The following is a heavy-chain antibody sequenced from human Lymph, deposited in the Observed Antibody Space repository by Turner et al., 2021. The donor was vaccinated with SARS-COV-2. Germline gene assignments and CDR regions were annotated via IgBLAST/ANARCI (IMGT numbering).Heavy chain of an antibody. CDR3: AREDTVMVYDY. Sequence: EVRLVESGGGLVQPGGSLRLSCPASGFTFSRYWMSWVRQAPGKGLEWVANIKQDGSEKYYVDSVKGRFTISRDNAKNSLNLQMNSLRAEDTAVYYCAREDTVMVYDYWGQGTLVTVSS. D-gene: IGHD5-18*01. CDR1: GFTFSRYW. V-gene: IGHV3-7*03. CDR2: IKQDGSEK. J-gene: IGHJ4*02.